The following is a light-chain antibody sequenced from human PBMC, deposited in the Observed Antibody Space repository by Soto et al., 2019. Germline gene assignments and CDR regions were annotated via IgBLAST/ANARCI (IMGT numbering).Light chain of an antibody. CDR3: SSYTSSSTLVV. CDR2: DVS. Sequence: QSALTQPASVAGSPGQSITISCSGTSSDVGASDYVSWYQHHPGKAPNLMLYDVSNRPSGVSSRFSGSKSGNTATLTISGLQAEDEADYYCSSYTSSSTLVVFGGGTK. J-gene: IGLJ2*01. CDR1: SSDVGASDY. V-gene: IGLV2-14*03.